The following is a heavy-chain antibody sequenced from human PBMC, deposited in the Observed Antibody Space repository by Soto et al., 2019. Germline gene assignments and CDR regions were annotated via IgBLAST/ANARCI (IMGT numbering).Heavy chain of an antibody. CDR1: GFTFSSYA. D-gene: IGHD3-9*01. CDR2: ISGSGGST. V-gene: IGHV3-23*01. CDR3: ARGSRRGYFDWPPDDAFDI. J-gene: IGHJ3*02. Sequence: EVQLLESGGGLVQPGGSLRLSCAASGFTFSSYAMSWVRQAPGKGLEWVSAISGSGGSTYYADSVKGRFTISRDNSKNTLYLQMNSLRAEDTAVYYCARGSRRGYFDWPPDDAFDIWGQGTMVTVSS.